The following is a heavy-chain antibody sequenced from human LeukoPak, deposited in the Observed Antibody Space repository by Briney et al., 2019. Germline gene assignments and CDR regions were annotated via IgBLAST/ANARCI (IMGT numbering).Heavy chain of an antibody. J-gene: IGHJ4*02. CDR3: ARNERAGTYYFDY. CDR2: IYYSGST. V-gene: IGHV4-59*13. CDR1: GGSISSYY. D-gene: IGHD1-1*01. Sequence: SETLSLTCTVSGGSISSYYWSRIRQPPGKGLEWIGYIYYSGSTNSNPSLKSRVTISVDTSKNQFSLKLSSVTAADTAVYYCARNERAGTYYFDYWGQGTLVTVSS.